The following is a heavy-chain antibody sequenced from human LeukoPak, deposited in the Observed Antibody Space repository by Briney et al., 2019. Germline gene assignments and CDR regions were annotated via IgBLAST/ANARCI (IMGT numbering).Heavy chain of an antibody. CDR3: ARRGGSGRSFDY. D-gene: IGHD3-10*01. V-gene: IGHV4-61*01. J-gene: IGHJ4*02. Sequence: SETLSLTCTDSGGSVSSGNYYWSWIRQPPGKGLEWIGYISYSGSTKYNPSLESRLTISIDTSKNQFSLALRSVTAAYTAVYYCARRGGSGRSFDYWGQGTLVTVSS. CDR2: ISYSGST. CDR1: GGSVSSGNYY.